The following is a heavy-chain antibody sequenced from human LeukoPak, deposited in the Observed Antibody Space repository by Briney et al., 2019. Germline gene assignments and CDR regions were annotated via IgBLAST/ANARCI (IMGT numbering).Heavy chain of an antibody. CDR1: GGSISSYY. D-gene: IGHD6-6*01. CDR3: ARAPSIAAIRHAFDI. CDR2: IYTSGST. Sequence: SETLSLTCTVSGGSISSYYWSWIRQPAGKGLEWIGRIYTSGSTNYNPSLKSRVTMSVDTSKNQFSLKLGSVTAADTAVYYCARAPSIAAIRHAFDIWGQGTMVTVSS. V-gene: IGHV4-4*07. J-gene: IGHJ3*02.